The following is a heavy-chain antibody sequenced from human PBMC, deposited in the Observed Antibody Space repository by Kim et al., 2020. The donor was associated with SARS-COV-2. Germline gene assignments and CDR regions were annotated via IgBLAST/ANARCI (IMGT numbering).Heavy chain of an antibody. CDR3: ARRIAAAGTDYYGMDV. CDR1: GYSFTSYW. J-gene: IGHJ6*02. D-gene: IGHD6-13*01. CDR2: IDPSDSYT. Sequence: GESLEISCKGSGYSFTSYWISWVRQMPGKGLEWMGRIDPSDSYTNYSPSFQGHVTISADKSISTAYLQWSSLKASDTAMYYCARRIAAAGTDYYGMDVWGQGTTVTVSS. V-gene: IGHV5-10-1*01.